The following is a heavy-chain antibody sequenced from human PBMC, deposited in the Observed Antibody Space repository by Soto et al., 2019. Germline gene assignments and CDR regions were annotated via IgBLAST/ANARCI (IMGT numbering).Heavy chain of an antibody. V-gene: IGHV3-49*04. CDR3: TRGRDGYNPYYFLY. CDR2: IRNDIYDETT. J-gene: IGHJ4*02. Sequence: GGSLRLSCTASGFTFGDYAINWVRQVPGKGLEWLGFIRNDIYDETTEYAASVKGRIIISRDDSKSMAYLQMDSLKTEDTGVYYCTRGRDGYNPYYFLYWGQGARVTVSS. CDR1: GFTFGDYA. D-gene: IGHD5-12*01.